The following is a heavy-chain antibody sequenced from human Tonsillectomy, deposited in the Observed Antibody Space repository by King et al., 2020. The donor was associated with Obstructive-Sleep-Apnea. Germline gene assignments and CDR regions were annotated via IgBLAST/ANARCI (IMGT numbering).Heavy chain of an antibody. Sequence: VQLVESGGGLVQPGGSLRLSCAASGFTVSSSYMSWVRQAPGKGLQWVSVIHSGGSTYYADSVEGRFTISRDNSKNTLYLQMKTLRAEDTAVYYCARDGGYSSGWYEGFFDYWGQGTLVTVSS. CDR1: GFTVSSSY. V-gene: IGHV3-66*01. J-gene: IGHJ4*02. CDR3: ARDGGYSSGWYEGFFDY. CDR2: IHSGGST. D-gene: IGHD6-19*01.